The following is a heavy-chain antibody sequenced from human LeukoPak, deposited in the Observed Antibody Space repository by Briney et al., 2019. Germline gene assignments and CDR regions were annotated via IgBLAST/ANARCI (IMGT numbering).Heavy chain of an antibody. CDR1: GFTFSSYA. Sequence: GGSLRLSCAASGFTFSSYAMHWVRQAPGKGLEWVAVISYDGSNKYYADSVKGRFTISRDNSKNTLYLQMNSLRAEDTAVYYCAKDGVFDSSFGPIFDYWGQGTLVTVSS. CDR2: ISYDGSNK. V-gene: IGHV3-30-3*01. D-gene: IGHD3-22*01. J-gene: IGHJ4*02. CDR3: AKDGVFDSSFGPIFDY.